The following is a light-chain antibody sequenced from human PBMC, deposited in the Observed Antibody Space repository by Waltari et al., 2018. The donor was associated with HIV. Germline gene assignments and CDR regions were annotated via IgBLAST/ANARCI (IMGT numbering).Light chain of an antibody. CDR2: GAD. CDR1: QRVGSR. CDR3: QQYDDWPWT. J-gene: IGKJ1*01. Sequence: EVMRTQSPATLYLSDGAGATLSCRASQRVGSRVAWYQQIPGQAPRLLIFGADTRASGVPARFTGSGSETEFTLTISSLQSEDFAVYFCQQYDDWPWTFGQGTKVEIK. V-gene: IGKV3-15*01.